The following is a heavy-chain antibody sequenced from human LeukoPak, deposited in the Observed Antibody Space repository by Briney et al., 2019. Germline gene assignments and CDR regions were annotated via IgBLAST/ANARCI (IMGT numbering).Heavy chain of an antibody. CDR1: GGTFSSYA. J-gene: IGHJ5*02. CDR3: AREATMVRGVLNWFDP. V-gene: IGHV1-69*13. Sequence: SVKVSCKASGGTFSSYAISWLRQAPGQGLEWMGGIMPIFGTANYAQKFQGRVTITADESTSTAYMELSSLRSEDTAVYYCAREATMVRGVLNWFDPWGQGTLVTVSS. D-gene: IGHD3-10*01. CDR2: IMPIFGTA.